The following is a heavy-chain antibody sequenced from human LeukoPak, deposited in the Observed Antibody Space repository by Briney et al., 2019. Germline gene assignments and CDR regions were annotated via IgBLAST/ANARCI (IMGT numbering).Heavy chain of an antibody. CDR2: ISAYNGNT. D-gene: IGHD1-26*01. Sequence: ASVKVSCKASGYTFTSYSISWVRQAPGQGLEWMGWISAYNGNTNYAQKLQGRVTMTTDTSTNTAYMELRSLRSDDTAVYYCARPRRELDAFDIWGQGTMVTVSS. CDR1: GYTFTSYS. V-gene: IGHV1-18*01. CDR3: ARPRRELDAFDI. J-gene: IGHJ3*02.